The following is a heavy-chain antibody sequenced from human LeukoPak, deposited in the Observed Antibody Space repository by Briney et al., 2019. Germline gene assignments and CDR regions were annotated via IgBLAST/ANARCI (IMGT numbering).Heavy chain of an antibody. V-gene: IGHV4-4*07. J-gene: IGHJ2*01. CDR2: IYTSGST. Sequence: SETLSLTCTVSGGSISGYYWSWIRQPAGKGLEWIGRIYTSGSTNYNPSLRSRVTMSVDTSKKQFSLKLKSVTAADTVVYFCARVGSDNPILIGPEDDWYFDLWGRGTLVTVSS. D-gene: IGHD2/OR15-2a*01. CDR3: ARVGSDNPILIGPEDDWYFDL. CDR1: GGSISGYY.